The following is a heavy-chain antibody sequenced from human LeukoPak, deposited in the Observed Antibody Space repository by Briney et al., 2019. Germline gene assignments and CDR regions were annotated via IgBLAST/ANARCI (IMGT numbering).Heavy chain of an antibody. CDR3: ARDQVVRGFDP. CDR2: IYTSGST. CDR1: GGSISSYY. V-gene: IGHV4-4*07. Sequence: SETLSLTCTVAGGSISSYYWSWIRQPAGKGLERIGRIYTSGSTNYNPSLKSRVTMSVDTSKNQFSLKLSSVTAADTAVYYCARDQVVRGFDPWGQGTLVTVSS. D-gene: IGHD3-10*01. J-gene: IGHJ5*02.